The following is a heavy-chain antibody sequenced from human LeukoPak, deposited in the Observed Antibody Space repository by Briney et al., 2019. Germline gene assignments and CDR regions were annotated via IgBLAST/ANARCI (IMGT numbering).Heavy chain of an antibody. Sequence: SENLSLTCTVSGGSISSYYWSWIRQPPGKGLEWIGYIYYSGSTNYNPSLKSRVTISVDTSKNQFSLKLSSVTAADTAVYYCARYGSGSLYDAFDIWGQGTMVTVSS. D-gene: IGHD3-10*01. J-gene: IGHJ3*02. CDR2: IYYSGST. CDR1: GGSISSYY. V-gene: IGHV4-59*08. CDR3: ARYGSGSLYDAFDI.